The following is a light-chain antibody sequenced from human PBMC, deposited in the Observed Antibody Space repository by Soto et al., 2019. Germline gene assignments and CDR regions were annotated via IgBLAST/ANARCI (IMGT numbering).Light chain of an antibody. J-gene: IGKJ1*01. CDR2: AAV. CDR3: QQTYSSPQWT. V-gene: IGKV1-39*01. Sequence: DIQMTQSPFSLSASVGDRVTITCRASQSISSYLNWYQQKPGKPPKLLIYAAVSLQSGIPSRFSAYGSGTDFTLPISSLQPEDFATYYCQQTYSSPQWTFGQGTKVEIK. CDR1: QSISSY.